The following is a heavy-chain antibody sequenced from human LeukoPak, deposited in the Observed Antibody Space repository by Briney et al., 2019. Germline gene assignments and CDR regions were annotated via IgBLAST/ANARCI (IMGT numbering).Heavy chain of an antibody. CDR2: IYYIGST. CDR3: ALEGYYDSSGYYNNWFDP. CDR1: GGSISSGDYY. J-gene: IGHJ5*02. V-gene: IGHV4-30-4*01. Sequence: SQTLSLTCTVSGGSISSGDYYWSWIRQPPGKGLEWIGYIYYIGSTYYNPSLKSRVTISVDTSKNQFSLKLSSVTAADTAVYYCALEGYYDSSGYYNNWFDPWGQGTLVTVSS. D-gene: IGHD3-22*01.